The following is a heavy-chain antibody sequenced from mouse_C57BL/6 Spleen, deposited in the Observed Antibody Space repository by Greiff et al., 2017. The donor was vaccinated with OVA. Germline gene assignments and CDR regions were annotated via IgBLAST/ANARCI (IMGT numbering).Heavy chain of an antibody. D-gene: IGHD6-1*01. J-gene: IGHJ1*03. CDR2: ISYDGSN. CDR1: GYSITSGYY. CDR3: ALARGYDYWYFDV. Sequence: EVKLQESGPGLVKPSQSLSLTCSVTGYSITSGYYWNWIRQFPGNKLEWMGYISYDGSNNYNPSLKNRISITRDTSKNQFFLKLNSVTTEDTATYYCALARGYDYWYFDVWGTGTTVTVSS. V-gene: IGHV3-6*01.